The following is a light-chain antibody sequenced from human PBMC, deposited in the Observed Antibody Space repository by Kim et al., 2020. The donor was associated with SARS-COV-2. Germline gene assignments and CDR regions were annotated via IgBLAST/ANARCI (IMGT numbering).Light chain of an antibody. V-gene: IGLV1-51*01. CDR1: SSNIGNNY. CDR2: DND. J-gene: IGLJ2*01. Sequence: GQNVTISSSGTSSNIGNNYVSWYHQLPGTTPKPLIYDNDKRPSGIPDRFSGSKSGTSATLGITALQTGDEAVYYCGTWDNNLSAGVFGGGTQLTVL. CDR3: GTWDNNLSAGV.